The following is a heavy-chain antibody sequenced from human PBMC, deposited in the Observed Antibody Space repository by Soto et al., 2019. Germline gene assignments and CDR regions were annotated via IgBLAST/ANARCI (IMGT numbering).Heavy chain of an antibody. CDR1: GYTFTSYG. J-gene: IGHJ4*02. Sequence: QVQLVQSGAEVKKPGASVKVSCKASGYTFTSYGISWVRQAPGQGLEWMGWISAYNGNTNYAQKLQGRVTMTTDTPTSTAYMELRSLRSDDTAVYYCARVNFWGGYYLGGGGVEYYFDYWGQGTLVTVSS. CDR3: ARVNFWGGYYLGGGGVEYYFDY. CDR2: ISAYNGNT. V-gene: IGHV1-18*01. D-gene: IGHD3-3*01.